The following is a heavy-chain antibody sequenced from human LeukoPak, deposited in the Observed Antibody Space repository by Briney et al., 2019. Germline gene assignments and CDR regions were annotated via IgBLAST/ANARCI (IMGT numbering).Heavy chain of an antibody. J-gene: IGHJ3*02. CDR2: IYYSGST. V-gene: IGHV4-30-4*01. CDR3: ARTWFGEFTDAFDI. D-gene: IGHD3-10*01. CDR1: GGSISSGDYY. Sequence: SETLSLTCTVSGGSISSGDYYWSWIRQPPGKGLEWIGYIYYSGSTYYNPSLKSRVTISVDTSKNQFSLKLSSVTAADTAVYYCARTWFGEFTDAFDIWGQGTMVTVSS.